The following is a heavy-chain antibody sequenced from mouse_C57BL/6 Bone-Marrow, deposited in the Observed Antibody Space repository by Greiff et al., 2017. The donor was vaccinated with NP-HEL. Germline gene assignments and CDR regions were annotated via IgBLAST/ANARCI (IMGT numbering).Heavy chain of an antibody. CDR1: GYTFTSYW. V-gene: IGHV1-64*01. CDR2: IHPNSGST. J-gene: IGHJ4*01. Sequence: QVQLQQSGAELVKPGASVKLSCKASGYTFTSYWMHWVKQRPGQGLEWIGMIHPNSGSTNYNETFKSKATLTVDKSSSTAYMQLSSLTSEDSAVYYCARGTSQVYYAMDYWGQGTSVTVSS. D-gene: IGHD3-2*02. CDR3: ARGTSQVYYAMDY.